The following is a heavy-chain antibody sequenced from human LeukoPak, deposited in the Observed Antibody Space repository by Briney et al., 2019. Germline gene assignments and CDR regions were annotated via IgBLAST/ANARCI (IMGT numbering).Heavy chain of an antibody. Sequence: SVKVSCKASGGTFSSYAISWVRQAPGQGLEWMGGIIPIFGTANYAQKFQGRVTITTDESTSTAYMELSSLRSEDTAVYYCARENQYCTNGVCHPLGPLDYWGQGTLVTVSS. D-gene: IGHD2-8*01. J-gene: IGHJ4*02. CDR3: ARENQYCTNGVCHPLGPLDY. V-gene: IGHV1-69*05. CDR2: IIPIFGTA. CDR1: GGTFSSYA.